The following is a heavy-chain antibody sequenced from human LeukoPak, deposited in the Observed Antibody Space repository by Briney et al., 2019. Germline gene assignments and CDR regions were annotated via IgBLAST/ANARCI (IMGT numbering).Heavy chain of an antibody. D-gene: IGHD5/OR15-5a*01. CDR2: IYYSGST. V-gene: IGHV4-61*01. J-gene: IGHJ3*02. CDR1: GGSVSSGSYY. CDR3: AKARVKVSYAFDI. Sequence: SETLSLTCTVSGGSVSSGSYYWSWIRQPPGKGLEWIGYIYYSGSTNYNPSLKSRVTISVDTSKNQFSLKLSSVTAADMAVYYCAKARVKVSYAFDIWGQGTMVTVSS.